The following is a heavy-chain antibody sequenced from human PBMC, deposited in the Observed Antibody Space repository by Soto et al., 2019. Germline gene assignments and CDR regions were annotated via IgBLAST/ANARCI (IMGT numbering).Heavy chain of an antibody. CDR1: GFTFSNYA. J-gene: IGHJ4*02. Sequence: GGSLRLSCAASGFTFSNYAMTWVRQAPGKGLEWVSGISSSGAGTYYTDSVKGRFTISRDNSKNTLYLQMNSLRAEDTAVYYCARGYCSGGSCHGYYFDYWGQGTLVTVSS. D-gene: IGHD2-15*01. CDR2: ISSSGAGT. CDR3: ARGYCSGGSCHGYYFDY. V-gene: IGHV3-23*01.